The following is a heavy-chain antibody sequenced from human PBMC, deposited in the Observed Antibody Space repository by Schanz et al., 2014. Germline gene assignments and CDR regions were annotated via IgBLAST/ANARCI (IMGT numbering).Heavy chain of an antibody. J-gene: IGHJ5*02. Sequence: QVQLQESGPGLVKPSQTLSLTCTVSGGSIRSGTYYWSWIRQPAGKALEWVGRVFPNGITNYNPSLKSRVTISRDTSKNQFSLTLTSLTAADTAVYYCARGHHPHGITVAARGFDPWGQGTLVTVSS. V-gene: IGHV4-61*02. CDR3: ARGHHPHGITVAARGFDP. CDR1: GGSIRSGTYY. CDR2: VFPNGIT. D-gene: IGHD6-19*01.